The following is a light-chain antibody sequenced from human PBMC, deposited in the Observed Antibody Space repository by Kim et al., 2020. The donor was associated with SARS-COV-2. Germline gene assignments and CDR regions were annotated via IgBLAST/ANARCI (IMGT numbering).Light chain of an antibody. Sequence: SPGERATLSCRASQSVTSSYLAWYQQKPGQAPRLLIYGASNRATGIPDRFSGSGSGTDFTLTISRLEPEDFAVYYCQQYDTSLTWTFGQGTKVDIK. V-gene: IGKV3-20*01. CDR1: QSVTSSY. CDR3: QQYDTSLTWT. J-gene: IGKJ1*01. CDR2: GAS.